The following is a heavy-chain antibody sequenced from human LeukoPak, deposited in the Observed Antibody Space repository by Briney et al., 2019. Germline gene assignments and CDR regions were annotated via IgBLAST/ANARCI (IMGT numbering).Heavy chain of an antibody. CDR2: IIPIFGTA. J-gene: IGHJ4*02. CDR1: GGTFSSYA. D-gene: IGHD3-22*01. Sequence: GASVKVSCKASGGTFSSYAISWVRQAPGQGLEWMGGIIPIFGTANYAQKFQGRVTITTDESTSTAYMELSSPRSEDTAVYYCARGHDSSGSYFDYWGQGTLVTVSS. CDR3: ARGHDSSGSYFDY. V-gene: IGHV1-69*05.